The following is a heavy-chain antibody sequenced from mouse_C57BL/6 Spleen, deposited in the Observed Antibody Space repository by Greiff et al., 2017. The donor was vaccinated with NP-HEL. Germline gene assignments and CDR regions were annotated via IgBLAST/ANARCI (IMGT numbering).Heavy chain of an antibody. CDR2: IDPSDSET. V-gene: IGHV1-52*01. Sequence: QVQLQQPGAELARPGSSVKLSCKASGYTFTSYWMHWVKQRPIQGLEWIGNIDPSDSETHYNQKFKDKATLTVDKSSSTAYMQLSSLTSEDSAVYYCARSPITTVGYAMDYWGQGTSVTVSS. J-gene: IGHJ4*01. D-gene: IGHD1-1*01. CDR3: ARSPITTVGYAMDY. CDR1: GYTFTSYW.